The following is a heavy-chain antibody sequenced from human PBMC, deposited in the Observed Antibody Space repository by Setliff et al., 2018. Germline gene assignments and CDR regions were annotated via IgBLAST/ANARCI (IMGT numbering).Heavy chain of an antibody. J-gene: IGHJ6*03. CDR3: ARRYSSGWAYYYYYYMDV. CDR1: GFTFSSYS. V-gene: IGHV3-21*01. Sequence: GGSLRLSFAASGFTFSSYSMNWVRQAPGKGLEWVSSISSSTYIYYADSVKGRFTISRDNAKNSLYLQMNSLRAEDTAVYYCARRYSSGWAYYYYYYMDVWGKGTTVTVSS. CDR2: ISSSTYI. D-gene: IGHD6-19*01.